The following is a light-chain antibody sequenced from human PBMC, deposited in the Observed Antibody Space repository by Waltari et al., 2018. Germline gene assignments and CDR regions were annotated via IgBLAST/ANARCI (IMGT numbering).Light chain of an antibody. CDR3: QTWASGLYV. V-gene: IGLV4-69*01. CDR1: GGHSGNA. Sequence: QLVLTQSPSASASPGASAKLTCHPSGGHSGNAIAWPPQHPEKGPRFLMKVTSDGRQNKGDGIPDRFSGSSSGAERYLTISSLQSEDEADYYCQTWASGLYVFGTGTKVTVV. J-gene: IGLJ1*01. CDR2: VTSDGRQ.